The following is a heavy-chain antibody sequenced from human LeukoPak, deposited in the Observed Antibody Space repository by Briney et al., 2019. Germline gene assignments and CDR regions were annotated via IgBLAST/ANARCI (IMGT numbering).Heavy chain of an antibody. CDR2: ISAYNGNT. D-gene: IGHD6-19*01. CDR3: ARAQEWLGNYYYYMDV. Sequence: GASVKVSCKASGYTFTSYGISWVRQAPGQGLEWMGWISAYNGNTNYAQKLQGRVTMTTDTSTSTAYMELRSLRSNDTAVYYCARAQEWLGNYYYYMDVWGKGTTVTISS. CDR1: GYTFTSYG. J-gene: IGHJ6*03. V-gene: IGHV1-18*01.